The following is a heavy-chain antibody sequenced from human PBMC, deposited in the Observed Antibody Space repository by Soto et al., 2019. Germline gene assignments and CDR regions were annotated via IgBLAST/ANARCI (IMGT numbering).Heavy chain of an antibody. D-gene: IGHD6-19*01. V-gene: IGHV3-30*18. Sequence: QVQLVESGGGVVQPGRSLRLSCAASGFTFSSYGMHWVRQAPGKGLEWVAVISYDGSNKYYADSVKGRFTISRDNSKNTLYLQMNSRRAEDTAVYYCAKSEGPGSSGWPNWYFDLWGRGTLVTVSS. CDR2: ISYDGSNK. CDR1: GFTFSSYG. CDR3: AKSEGPGSSGWPNWYFDL. J-gene: IGHJ2*01.